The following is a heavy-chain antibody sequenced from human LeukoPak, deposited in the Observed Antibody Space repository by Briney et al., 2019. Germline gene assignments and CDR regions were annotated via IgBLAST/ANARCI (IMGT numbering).Heavy chain of an antibody. CDR1: GGSISSSSYY. CDR3: ARVGGRTVFDD. CDR2: IYTRGST. Sequence: PSETLSLTCTVSGGSISSSSYYWGWVRQPPGKGREWIGRIYTRGSTNFDPSLESRVSISLDTSQNQFSLKLSSVTAAGTAVYYCARVGGRTVFDDWGQGTLVTVSS. V-gene: IGHV4-61*05. J-gene: IGHJ4*02. D-gene: IGHD4-11*01.